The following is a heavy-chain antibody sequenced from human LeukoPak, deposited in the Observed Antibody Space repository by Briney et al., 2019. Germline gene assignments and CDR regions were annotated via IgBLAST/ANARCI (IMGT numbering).Heavy chain of an antibody. CDR2: MYDSGSN. D-gene: IGHD3-3*01. Sequence: PSETLSLTCTVFGGSISNYHWSWVRQPPGKGLEWIGYMYDSGSNKYNLSLKSRVTMSVDTSKTQFSLGLSSVTAADTAIYYCARGEPSRITMFGVDNPYSDIWGQGTMVTVSS. CDR1: GGSISNYH. V-gene: IGHV4-59*01. CDR3: ARGEPSRITMFGVDNPYSDI. J-gene: IGHJ3*02.